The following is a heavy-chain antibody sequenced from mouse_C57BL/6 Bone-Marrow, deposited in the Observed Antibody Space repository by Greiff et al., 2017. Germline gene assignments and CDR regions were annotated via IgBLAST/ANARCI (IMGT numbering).Heavy chain of an antibody. D-gene: IGHD3-2*02. J-gene: IGHJ2*01. Sequence: QVQLQQPGAELVKPGASVKLSCKASGYTFTSYWMQWVKQRPGQGLEWIGEIDPSDSYTNYNQKFKGKATLTVDTSSSTAYMQLSSLTSEDSAVYYCARRGASGLYYFDYWGQGTTRTVSS. CDR1: GYTFTSYW. CDR2: IDPSDSYT. CDR3: ARRGASGLYYFDY. V-gene: IGHV1-50*01.